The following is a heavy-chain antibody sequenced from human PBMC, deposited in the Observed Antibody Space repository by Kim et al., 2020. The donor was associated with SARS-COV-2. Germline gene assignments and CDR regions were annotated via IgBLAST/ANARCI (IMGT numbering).Heavy chain of an antibody. CDR2: IYTSGST. CDR3: ARAPMVRGVITPVDV. Sequence: SETLSLTCTVSGGSISSGSYYWSWIRQPAGKGLEWIGRIYTSGSTNYNPSLKSRVTISVDTSKNQFSLKLSSVTAADTAVYYCARAPMVRGVITPVDVWGQGTTVTVSS. V-gene: IGHV4-61*02. CDR1: GGSISSGSYY. J-gene: IGHJ6*02. D-gene: IGHD3-10*01.